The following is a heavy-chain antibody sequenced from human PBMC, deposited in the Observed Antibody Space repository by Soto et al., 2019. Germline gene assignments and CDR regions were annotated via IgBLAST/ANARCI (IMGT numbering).Heavy chain of an antibody. CDR3: ARRKGGDYYYYYGMDV. J-gene: IGHJ6*02. CDR2: ISSSGSTI. D-gene: IGHD2-21*02. V-gene: IGHV3-11*01. Sequence: GSLRLSCAASGFTFSDYYMSWIRQAPGKGLEWVSYISSSGSTIYYADSVKGRFTISRDNAKNSLYLQMNSLRAEDTAVYYCARRKGGDYYYYYGMDVWGQGTTVTVSS. CDR1: GFTFSDYY.